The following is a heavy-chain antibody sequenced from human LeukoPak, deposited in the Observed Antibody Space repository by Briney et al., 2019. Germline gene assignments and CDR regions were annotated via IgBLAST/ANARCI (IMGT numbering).Heavy chain of an antibody. CDR3: ARVLGYYYDSSGSPHPAFDI. Sequence: SETLSLTCTVSGGSISIYYWSWIRQPPGKGLEWIGYIYYSGSTNYNPSLKSRVTISVDTSKTQFSLKLSSVTAADTAVYYCARVLGYYYDSSGSPHPAFDIWGQGTMVTVSS. J-gene: IGHJ3*02. V-gene: IGHV4-59*01. D-gene: IGHD3-22*01. CDR2: IYYSGST. CDR1: GGSISIYY.